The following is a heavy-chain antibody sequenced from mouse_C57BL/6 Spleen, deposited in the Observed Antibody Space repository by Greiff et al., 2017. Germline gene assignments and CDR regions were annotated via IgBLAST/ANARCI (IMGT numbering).Heavy chain of an antibody. CDR1: GYTFTSYW. CDR3: AVYYGSSLDY. Sequence: QVQLQQSGAELVKPGASVKLSCKASGYTFTSYWMHWVKQRPGQGLEWIGMIHPNSGSTNYNEKFKSKATLTVDKSSSTAYMQLSSLTSEDSAVYYCAVYYGSSLDYWGQGTTLTVSS. J-gene: IGHJ2*01. V-gene: IGHV1-64*01. D-gene: IGHD1-1*01. CDR2: IHPNSGST.